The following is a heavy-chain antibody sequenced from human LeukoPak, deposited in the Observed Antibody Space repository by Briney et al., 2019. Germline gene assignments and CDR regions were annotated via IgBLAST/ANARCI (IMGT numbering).Heavy chain of an antibody. CDR2: IYYSGST. Sequence: SETLSLTGTVSGGSISSYYWSWIRQPPGKGLEWIGYIYYSGSTNYNPSLKSRVTISVDTSKNQFSLKLSSVTAADTAVYYCARRDLNGGNFDYWGQGTLVTVSS. D-gene: IGHD3-16*01. J-gene: IGHJ4*02. V-gene: IGHV4-59*01. CDR3: ARRDLNGGNFDY. CDR1: GGSISSYY.